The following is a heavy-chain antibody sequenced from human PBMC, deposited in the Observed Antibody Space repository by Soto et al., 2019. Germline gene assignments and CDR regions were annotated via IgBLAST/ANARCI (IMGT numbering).Heavy chain of an antibody. CDR1: GFTFRNHG. V-gene: IGHV3-33*01. D-gene: IGHD2-2*01. Sequence: QVQLVESGGGVVQPGRSLRLSCAASGFTFRNHGMHWVRQAPGKGLEWVAVIWYDGSDKYYADSVKGRFTVSRDNSKNTLYLQMNSLSGEETAVYFCARDVGWPAARFDSWCQGTLVMVSS. J-gene: IGHJ5*01. CDR3: ARDVGWPAARFDS. CDR2: IWYDGSDK.